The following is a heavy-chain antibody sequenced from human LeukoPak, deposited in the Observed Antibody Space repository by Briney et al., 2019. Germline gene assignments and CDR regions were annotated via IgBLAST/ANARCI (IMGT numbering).Heavy chain of an antibody. CDR1: GFTFDDYG. CDR3: AKGAPGVVVVVAETDYYYGMDV. V-gene: IGHV3-20*04. CDR2: INWNGGST. D-gene: IGHD2-15*01. Sequence: PGGSLRLSCAASGFTFDDYGMSWVRQAPGKGLEWVSGINWNGGSTGYADSVKGRFTISRDNAKNSLYLQMNSLRAEDTALYYCAKGAPGVVVVVAETDYYYGMDVWGQGTTVTVSS. J-gene: IGHJ6*02.